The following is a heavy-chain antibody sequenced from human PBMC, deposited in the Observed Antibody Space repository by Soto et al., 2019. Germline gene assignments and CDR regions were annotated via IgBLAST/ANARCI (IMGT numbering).Heavy chain of an antibody. D-gene: IGHD1-26*01. Sequence: GGSLRLSCAASEFTFSSYAMHWVRQAPGRGLEWVALISFDGKNEYYADSVKGRFTIATDNSMNIVYLNMNGIRPDDTATYFCARPIPRWSCNYGMDVWGHGTTVTSP. CDR3: ARPIPRWSCNYGMDV. V-gene: IGHV3-30*04. CDR2: ISFDGKNE. CDR1: EFTFSSYA. J-gene: IGHJ6*02.